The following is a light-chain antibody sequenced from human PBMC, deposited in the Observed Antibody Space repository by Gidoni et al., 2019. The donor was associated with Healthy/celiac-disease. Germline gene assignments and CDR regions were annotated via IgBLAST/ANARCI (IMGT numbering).Light chain of an antibody. J-gene: IGKJ1*01. CDR1: QSVSSSY. CDR3: QQYGSSPRT. CDR2: GAS. Sequence: EIVLTQSPGTLSLSPGERATLSCRASQSVSSSYLAWYQQKPGQAPRLLIYGASSRATGIPDRFSVSGSGTDFTLTISILEPEDFAVYYCQQYGSSPRTFGQGTKVEIK. V-gene: IGKV3-20*01.